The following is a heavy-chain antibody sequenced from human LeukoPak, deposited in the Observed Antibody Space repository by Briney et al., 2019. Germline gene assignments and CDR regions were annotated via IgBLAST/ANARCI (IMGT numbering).Heavy chain of an antibody. CDR2: IYYSGST. J-gene: IGHJ4*02. V-gene: IGHV4-59*08. CDR3: ARAGDRNYYDSSVFDY. CDR1: DGSITNYY. D-gene: IGHD3-22*01. Sequence: SETLSLTCTVSDGSITNYYWSWIRQPPGKGLEWVGHIYYSGSTNYNPSLKSRVTISVDTSKNQFSLKLSSVTAADTAVYYCARAGDRNYYDSSVFDYWGQRTLVTVST.